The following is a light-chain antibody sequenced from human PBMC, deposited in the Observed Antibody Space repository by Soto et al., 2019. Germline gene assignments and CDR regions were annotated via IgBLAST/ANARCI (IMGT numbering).Light chain of an antibody. CDR2: GAS. CDR1: QSVSSSY. V-gene: IGKV3-20*01. J-gene: IGKJ2*01. CDR3: QQYGSSYT. Sequence: EIVLTQSPGTLSLSPGERATLSCRASQSVSSSYLAWYQQKPGQAPRLLIYGASSRATGIPDRFSGSGSGPNFTLTISSLEPEDFAVYYCQQYGSSYTFGQETKLEIK.